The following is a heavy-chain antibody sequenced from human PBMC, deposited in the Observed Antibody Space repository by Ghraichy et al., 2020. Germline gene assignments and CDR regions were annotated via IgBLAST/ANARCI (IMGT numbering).Heavy chain of an antibody. V-gene: IGHV3-74*01. CDR2: IQNDGSTT. CDR3: ARGETIRSWSTFDN. Sequence: GGSLRLSCVASGSTFSNYWMHWVRQAPGKRPMWVSRIQNDGSTTIYADSVKGRFTISRDNAKNTVYLQVKNLRAEDTAMYYCARGETIRSWSTFDNWGQGTLVTVSS. J-gene: IGHJ4*02. CDR1: GSTFSNYW. D-gene: IGHD6-13*01.